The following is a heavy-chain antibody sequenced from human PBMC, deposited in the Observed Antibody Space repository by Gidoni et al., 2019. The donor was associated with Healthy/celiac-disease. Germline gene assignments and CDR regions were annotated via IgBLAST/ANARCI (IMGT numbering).Heavy chain of an antibody. CDR2: IYYSGST. V-gene: IGHV4-59*01. CDR1: GGSISSYY. CDR3: ARTSAAIDAFDI. D-gene: IGHD2-2*01. Sequence: QVQLQESGPGLVKPSETLSLTCTVSGGSISSYYWSWIRQPPGKGLEWIGYIYYSGSTNYNPSLKSGVTISVDTSKNQFSLKLSSVTAADTAVYYCARTSAAIDAFDIWGQGTMVTVSS. J-gene: IGHJ3*02.